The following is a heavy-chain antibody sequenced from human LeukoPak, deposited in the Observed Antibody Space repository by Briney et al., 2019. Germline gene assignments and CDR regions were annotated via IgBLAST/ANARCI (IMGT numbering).Heavy chain of an antibody. CDR3: AKRGVVIRVILVGFHKEAYYFDS. J-gene: IGHJ4*02. V-gene: IGHV3-23*01. CDR1: GITLSNYG. Sequence: GGSLRLSCAVSGITLSNYGMSWVRQAPGKGLEWVAGISDSGGSTNYADSVKGRFTISRDNPKNTLYLQMTSLRAEDTAVYFCAKRGVVIRVILVGFHKEAYYFDSWGQGALVTVSS. CDR2: ISDSGGST. D-gene: IGHD3-22*01.